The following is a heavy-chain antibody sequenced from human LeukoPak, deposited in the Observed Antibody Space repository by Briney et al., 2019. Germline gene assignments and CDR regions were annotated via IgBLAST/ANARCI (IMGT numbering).Heavy chain of an antibody. J-gene: IGHJ4*02. CDR1: GGSISSYY. D-gene: IGHD1-1*01. V-gene: IGHV4-4*07. CDR3: ASTFNWSRGATTLDY. CDR2: IYTSGST. Sequence: SETLSLTCTVSGGSISSYYWSWIRQPAGKGLEWIGRIYTSGSTNCNPSLKSRVTMSVDTSKNQFSLKLSSVTAADTAVYYCASTFNWSRGATTLDYWGQGTLVTVSS.